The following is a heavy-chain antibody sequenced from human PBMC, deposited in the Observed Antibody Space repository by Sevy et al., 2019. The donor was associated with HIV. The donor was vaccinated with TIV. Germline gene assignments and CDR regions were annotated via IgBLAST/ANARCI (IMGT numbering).Heavy chain of an antibody. CDR2: IYSGGST. CDR1: GFTVSSNY. Sequence: GGSLRLSCAASGFTVSSNYMSWVRQAPGKGPEWVSVIYSGGSTYYADSVKGRFTISRDNSKNTLYLQMNSLRAEDTAVYYCARDTGGNRYGMDVWRQGTTVTVSS. J-gene: IGHJ6*02. D-gene: IGHD2-15*01. V-gene: IGHV3-53*01. CDR3: ARDTGGNRYGMDV.